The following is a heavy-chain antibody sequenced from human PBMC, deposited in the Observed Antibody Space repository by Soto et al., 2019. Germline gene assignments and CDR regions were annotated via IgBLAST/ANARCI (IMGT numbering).Heavy chain of an antibody. D-gene: IGHD2-8*01. Sequence: SETLCLTCTVSGGTISSGGCYWIWIRQHPGQGLERIGYIYYGGSTYYNPSLKSRVTISVDKSKNQFSLKLSSVTAADTAVYYCARGVAPMVYAIRGAWFDPWGQGTLVTVSS. CDR3: ARGVAPMVYAIRGAWFDP. V-gene: IGHV4-31*03. J-gene: IGHJ5*02. CDR2: IYYGGST. CDR1: GGTISSGGCY.